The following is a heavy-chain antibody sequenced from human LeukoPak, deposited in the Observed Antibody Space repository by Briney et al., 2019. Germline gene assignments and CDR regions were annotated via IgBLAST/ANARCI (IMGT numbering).Heavy chain of an antibody. J-gene: IGHJ4*02. CDR1: GFTFSSYA. D-gene: IGHD4-17*01. Sequence: GGSLRLSCAASGFTFSSYAMRWVRQAPGKGLEWVSAISGSGGSTYYADSVKGRFTISRDNSKNTLYLQMNSLRAEDTAVYYCARFPTVTTMGYWGQGTLVTVSS. CDR3: ARFPTVTTMGY. CDR2: ISGSGGST. V-gene: IGHV3-23*01.